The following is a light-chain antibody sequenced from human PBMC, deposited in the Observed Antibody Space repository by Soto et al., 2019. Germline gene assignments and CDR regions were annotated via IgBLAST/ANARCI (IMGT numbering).Light chain of an antibody. CDR3: CSYAGSTTRVV. CDR2: EVS. J-gene: IGLJ2*01. CDR1: SSDVVTYKY. V-gene: IGLV2-14*01. Sequence: QSALTQPASVSGSPGQSIAISCTGTSSDVVTYKYVSWYQQLPGKAPKLMIYEVSIRPSGVSDRFSGSKSGNTASLTISGLRPEDEAYYYCCSYAGSTTRVVFGGGTKLTVL.